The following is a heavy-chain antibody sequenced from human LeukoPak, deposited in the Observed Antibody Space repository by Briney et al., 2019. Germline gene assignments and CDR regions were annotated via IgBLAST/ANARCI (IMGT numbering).Heavy chain of an antibody. CDR2: ISFDGNNQ. V-gene: IGHV3-30*04. Sequence: PGGSLRLSCAASGFTFSRSAMYWVRRAPGKGLEWVAVISFDGNNQYEAASVKGRFTISRDNSKNTLDLQMNSVRPEDTAVYYCARDARSSGHYYYYMDVWGKGTTVTVSS. CDR1: GFTFSRSA. J-gene: IGHJ6*03. D-gene: IGHD6-6*01. CDR3: ARDARSSGHYYYYMDV.